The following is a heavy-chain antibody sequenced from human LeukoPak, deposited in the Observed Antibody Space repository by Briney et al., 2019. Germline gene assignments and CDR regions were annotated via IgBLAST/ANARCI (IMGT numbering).Heavy chain of an antibody. V-gene: IGHV1-69*13. J-gene: IGHJ5*02. CDR2: IIPIFGTA. CDR1: GGTFSSYA. CDR3: AKDRSTALTPRGNWLDP. D-gene: IGHD4-23*01. Sequence: ASVKVSCKASGGTFSSYAISWVRQAPGQGLEWMGGIIPIFGTANYAQKFQGRVTITADESTSTAYMELSSLRSEDTAVYYCAKDRSTALTPRGNWLDPWGQGTLVTVSP.